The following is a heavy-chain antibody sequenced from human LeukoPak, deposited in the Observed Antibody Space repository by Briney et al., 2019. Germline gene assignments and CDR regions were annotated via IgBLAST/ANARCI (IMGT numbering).Heavy chain of an antibody. CDR1: GGSISIYY. CDR3: AREVGYYDSSGYVDY. Sequence: SETLSLTCTVSGGSISIYYWGWIRQPPGKGLEWIGSIYYSGSTYYNPSLKSRVTISVDTSKNQFSLKLSSVTAADTAVYYCAREVGYYDSSGYVDYWGQGTLVTVSS. D-gene: IGHD3-22*01. V-gene: IGHV4-39*07. CDR2: IYYSGST. J-gene: IGHJ4*02.